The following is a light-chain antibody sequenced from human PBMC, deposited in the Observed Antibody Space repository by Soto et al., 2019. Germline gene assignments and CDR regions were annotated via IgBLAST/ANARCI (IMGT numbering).Light chain of an antibody. CDR1: QGISSW. J-gene: IGKJ2*01. CDR3: QQDNSFPYT. V-gene: IGKV1-12*01. CDR2: AAS. Sequence: DIQMTQSPSSVSASVGDRVTITCRASQGISSWLAWYQQKPGKAPKLLIYAASSLQSGAPSSFSGSGSGADFPRIIGRPQPQEFAIYYCQQDNSFPYTFGQGTKLEIK.